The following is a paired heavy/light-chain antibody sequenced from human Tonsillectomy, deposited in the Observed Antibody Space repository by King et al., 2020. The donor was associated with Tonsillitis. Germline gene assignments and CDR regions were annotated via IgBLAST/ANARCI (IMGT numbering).Light chain of an antibody. J-gene: IGKJ3*01. V-gene: IGKV1-33*01. CDR1: EDISKS. Sequence: DIQMTQSPSSLSASVGDRVTITCQASEDISKSLNWYQQKPGKAPKLLIYAASNLEIGVPSRFSGSGSGTHFTFTISSLQPEDVATYYCQQYDNLPPLLFTFGPGTKVDIK. CDR2: AAS. CDR3: QQYDNLPPLLFT.
Heavy chain of an antibody. CDR3: ARTTSVGTGYYQMDV. Sequence: QVTLRESGPALVKPTQTLTLTCTFSGFSLSTRGMCVSWIRQPPGKALEWLALIDWDDDLFYISSLRTRLTISKDTSKNQVVLTMTNMDPVDTATYYCARTTSVGTGYYQMDVWGQGTTVTVSS. CDR1: GFSLSTRGMC. CDR2: IDWDDDL. V-gene: IGHV2-70*01. J-gene: IGHJ6*02. D-gene: IGHD6-13*01.